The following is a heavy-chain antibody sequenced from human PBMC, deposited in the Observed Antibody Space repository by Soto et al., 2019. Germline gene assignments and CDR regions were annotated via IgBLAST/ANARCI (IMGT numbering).Heavy chain of an antibody. D-gene: IGHD6-25*01. CDR2: MNPYTGKA. J-gene: IGHJ4*02. CDR3: ARRKERSGPNYFDY. V-gene: IGHV1-8*01. Sequence: QVQLVQSGAEVKKPVASVKVSCKASGYTFTTYDINWVRQAPGQGLEWMGWMNPYTGKAGYAQKFQGRVTMTRDNSISTAYMELSGLRSEDTAVYYCARRKERSGPNYFDYWGQGTLVTVSS. CDR1: GYTFTTYD.